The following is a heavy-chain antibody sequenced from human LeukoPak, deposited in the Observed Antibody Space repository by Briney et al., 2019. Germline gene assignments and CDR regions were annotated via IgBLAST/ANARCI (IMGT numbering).Heavy chain of an antibody. D-gene: IGHD6-13*01. Sequence: GRSLRLSCAASGFTFSGSAMHWVRQASGKGLEWVGRIRSKANSYATASAASVKGRFTISRDDSKNTAYLQMNSLKTEDTAVYYCTRQYSSSWYWMDVWGKGTTVTVSS. CDR3: TRQYSSSWYWMDV. CDR1: GFTFSGSA. CDR2: IRSKANSYAT. V-gene: IGHV3-73*01. J-gene: IGHJ6*04.